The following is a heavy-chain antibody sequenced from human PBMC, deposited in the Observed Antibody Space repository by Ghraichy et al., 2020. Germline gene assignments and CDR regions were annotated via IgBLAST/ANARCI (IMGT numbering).Heavy chain of an antibody. D-gene: IGHD3-3*01. CDR3: ARHFSIWSGHYPIGWFDP. Sequence: LRLSCTVSSGSLSSTYYYWGWIRQPPGKGLEWIGSINDSGTTYYNPSLQSRASMSLDMSKNQFSLTLNSVTAADTAAYYCARHFSIWSGHYPIGWFDPWGPGTLVTVSS. CDR2: INDSGTT. J-gene: IGHJ5*02. CDR1: SGSLSSTYYY. V-gene: IGHV4-39*01.